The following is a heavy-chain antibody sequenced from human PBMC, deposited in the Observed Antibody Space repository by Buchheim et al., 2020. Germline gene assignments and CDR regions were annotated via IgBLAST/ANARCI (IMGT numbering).Heavy chain of an antibody. CDR2: ISYDGSNK. CDR1: GFTFSSYG. J-gene: IGHJ4*02. CDR3: AKEVAYYYDSSGYCFDY. V-gene: IGHV3-30*18. Sequence: QVQLVESGGGVVQPGRSLRLSCAASGFTFSSYGMHWVRQAPGKGLEWVAVISYDGSNKYYADSVKGRFTISRDNSKNTLYLQMNSLRAEDTAVYYCAKEVAYYYDSSGYCFDYWGQGTL. D-gene: IGHD3-22*01.